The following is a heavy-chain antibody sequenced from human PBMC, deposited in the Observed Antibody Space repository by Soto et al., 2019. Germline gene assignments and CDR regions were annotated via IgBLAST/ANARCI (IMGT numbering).Heavy chain of an antibody. D-gene: IGHD3-3*01. Sequence: QVQLEQSGAEVRKPGASVKVSCKASGNTLTNYYMQWVRQAPGQGLEWMGIINPSGDSTGYAQKFQGRVKITRDTSTSTVYMELSSLRSDDSAVYFCASRDLSYSDFWSGYSLDYGMDVW. CDR1: GNTLTNYY. V-gene: IGHV1-46*01. CDR2: INPSGDST. J-gene: IGHJ6*01. CDR3: ASRDLSYSDFWSGYSLDYGMDV.